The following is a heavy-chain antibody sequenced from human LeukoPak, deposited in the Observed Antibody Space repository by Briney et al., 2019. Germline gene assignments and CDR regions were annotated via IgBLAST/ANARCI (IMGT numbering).Heavy chain of an antibody. CDR3: ARVNYYDSSYDY. Sequence: SETLSLTCSVSGVSISSSSYYWGWIRQPPGKGLEWIGSIYYSGSTYYNPSLKSRVAISVDTSKNQFSLKLSSVTAADTAVYYCARVNYYDSSYDYWGQGTLVTVSS. J-gene: IGHJ4*02. CDR2: IYYSGST. D-gene: IGHD3-22*01. CDR1: GVSISSSSYY. V-gene: IGHV4-39*07.